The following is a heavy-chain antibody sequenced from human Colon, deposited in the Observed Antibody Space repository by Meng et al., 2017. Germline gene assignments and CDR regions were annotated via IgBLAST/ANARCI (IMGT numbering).Heavy chain of an antibody. CDR3: ARKGALEPLDY. CDR1: WFSLSTRGVG. J-gene: IGHJ4*02. CDR2: IYWDDDK. V-gene: IGHV2-5*02. Sequence: QITLQESGPPLVKPPQTLTLACTFSWFSLSTRGVGVGWIRQPPGKALEWLAVIYWDDDKRYSPSLKTRVTITKDTSKNQVVLTMTNMDPVDTATYYCARKGALEPLDYWGQGTLVTVSS. D-gene: IGHD1-1*01.